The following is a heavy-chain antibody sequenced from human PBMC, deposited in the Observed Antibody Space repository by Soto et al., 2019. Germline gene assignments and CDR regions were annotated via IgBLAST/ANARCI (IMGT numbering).Heavy chain of an antibody. CDR2: ISGSGGST. J-gene: IGHJ4*02. CDR1: GFTFSSYA. D-gene: IGHD4-17*01. Sequence: PGGSLRLSCAASGFTFSSYAMGWVRQAPGKGLEWVSGISGSGGSTYYADSVKGRFTISRDNSKNTLYLQMNSLRAEDTAVYYCAKDLLDYGLKSVAYSGQGTLATVSS. CDR3: AKDLLDYGLKSVAY. V-gene: IGHV3-23*01.